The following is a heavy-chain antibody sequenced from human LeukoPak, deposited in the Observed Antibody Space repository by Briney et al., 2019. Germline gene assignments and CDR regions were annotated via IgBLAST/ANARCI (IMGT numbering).Heavy chain of an antibody. CDR1: GFTFSSYS. V-gene: IGHV3-21*01. J-gene: IGHJ4*02. CDR2: ISSSSSYI. D-gene: IGHD2-15*01. Sequence: PGGSLRLSCAASGFTFSSYSMNWVRQAPGKGLEWVSSISSSSSYIYYADSVKGRFTISRDNAKNSLYLQMNSLRAEDTAVYYCARDGDCSGGSCYQGLDYWGQGTLVTVSS. CDR3: ARDGDCSGGSCYQGLDY.